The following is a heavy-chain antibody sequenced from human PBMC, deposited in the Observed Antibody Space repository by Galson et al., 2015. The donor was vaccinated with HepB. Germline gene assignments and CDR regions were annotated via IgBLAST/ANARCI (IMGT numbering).Heavy chain of an antibody. CDR2: INHSGST. D-gene: IGHD3-22*01. V-gene: IGHV4-34*01. Sequence: SETLSLTCAVYGGSFSGYYWSWIRQPPGKGLEWIGEINHSGSTNYNPSLKSRVTISVDTSKNQFSLKLSSVTAADTAVYYCARRWSQGLTRGYYDSSGYHTNLDYWGQGTLVTVSS. J-gene: IGHJ4*02. CDR3: ARRWSQGLTRGYYDSSGYHTNLDY. CDR1: GGSFSGYY.